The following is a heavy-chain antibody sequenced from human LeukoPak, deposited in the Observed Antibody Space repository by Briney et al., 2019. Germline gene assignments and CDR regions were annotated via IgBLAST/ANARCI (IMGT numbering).Heavy chain of an antibody. Sequence: GGSLRLTCAASGFTFSSHSMNWVRQAPGKGLEWVSYISSSSSTIYYADSVKGRFTISRDNAKNSLYLQMNSLRAEDTAVYYCARTIRWSDAFDIWGQGTMVTVSS. CDR3: ARTIRWSDAFDI. V-gene: IGHV3-48*01. CDR2: ISSSSSTI. J-gene: IGHJ3*02. D-gene: IGHD4-23*01. CDR1: GFTFSSHS.